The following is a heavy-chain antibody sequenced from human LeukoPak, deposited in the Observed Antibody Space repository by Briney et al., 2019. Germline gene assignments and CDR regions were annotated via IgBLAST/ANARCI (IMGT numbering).Heavy chain of an antibody. CDR2: ISNNGVGT. Sequence: GGSLRLSCAASGFTFSTYAMFWVRQAPGKGLEYVSAISNNGVGTYYANSVKGRFTISRDNSKNTLYLQMNSLRAEDTAVYYCARLYYYVSGTYSRYFDYWGQGTLVTVSS. CDR1: GFTFSTYA. J-gene: IGHJ4*02. CDR3: ARLYYYVSGTYSRYFDY. D-gene: IGHD3-10*01. V-gene: IGHV3-64*01.